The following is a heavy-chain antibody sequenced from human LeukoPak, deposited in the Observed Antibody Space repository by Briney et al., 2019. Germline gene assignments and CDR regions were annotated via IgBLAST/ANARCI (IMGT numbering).Heavy chain of an antibody. J-gene: IGHJ4*02. Sequence: ASVKVSCKASGYTFTSYDINWVRQAPGQGLEWMGWINGNTGGTNYAQKFQGRVTMTRDTSISTAYMELNRLRSDDTAVYYCARGHVWGSYRPFDYWGQGTLVTVSS. V-gene: IGHV1-2*02. CDR1: GYTFTSYD. D-gene: IGHD3-16*02. CDR2: INGNTGGT. CDR3: ARGHVWGSYRPFDY.